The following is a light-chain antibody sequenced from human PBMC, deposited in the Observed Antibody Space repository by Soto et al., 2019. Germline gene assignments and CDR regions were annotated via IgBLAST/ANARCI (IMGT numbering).Light chain of an antibody. Sequence: PGERATLSCRARQSVPGNYLAWFQQKPGQAPRLLIYGASSRAPAIPDRFSGSGSGTDFTLTISRLEPEDFAVYYCLQYTSPPWTLGQGTRVETK. CDR2: GAS. V-gene: IGKV3-20*01. J-gene: IGKJ1*01. CDR3: LQYTSPPWT. CDR1: QSVPGNY.